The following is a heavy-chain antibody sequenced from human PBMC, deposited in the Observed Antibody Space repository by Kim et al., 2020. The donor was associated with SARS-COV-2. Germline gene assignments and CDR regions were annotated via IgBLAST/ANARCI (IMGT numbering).Heavy chain of an antibody. CDR1: GFTFSSYA. D-gene: IGHD3-22*01. J-gene: IGHJ4*02. CDR3: AKEKGGIVVVITAFDY. Sequence: GGSLRLSCAASGFTFSSYAMSWVRQAPGKGLEWVSAISGSGGSTYYADSVKGRFTISRDNSKNTLYLQMNSLRAEDTAVYYCAKEKGGIVVVITAFDYWGQGTLVTVSS. V-gene: IGHV3-23*01. CDR2: ISGSGGST.